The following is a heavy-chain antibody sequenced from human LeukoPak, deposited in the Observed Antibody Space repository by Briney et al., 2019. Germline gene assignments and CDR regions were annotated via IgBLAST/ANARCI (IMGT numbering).Heavy chain of an antibody. CDR3: AKRAPYYFDY. Sequence: GGSLRLSCAASGFTFSSSGMSWVRQAPGKGLEWVSTISGSGGTTYYADSVKGRFTISRDNSKNTLYLQMNSLRAEDTALYYCAKRAPYYFDYWGQGTLVTVSS. CDR1: GFTFSSSG. J-gene: IGHJ4*02. CDR2: ISGSGGTT. V-gene: IGHV3-23*01.